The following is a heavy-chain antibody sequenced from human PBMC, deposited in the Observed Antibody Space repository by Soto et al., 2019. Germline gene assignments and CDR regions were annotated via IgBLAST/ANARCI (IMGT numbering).Heavy chain of an antibody. CDR3: VRSGFYKGTPDF. CDR1: GFSLTLPGAH. J-gene: IGHJ4*02. V-gene: IGHV2-5*01. CDR2: LYWNDEK. D-gene: IGHD3-3*01. Sequence: SGPTLVNPTQTLTMTCTFSGFSLTLPGAHVGWIRQPPGKALEWLALLYWNDEKHYNPSLKTRLTVTKGTSEDRVVLTMTNMDPADTATYYCVRSGFYKGTPDFWGRGSLVTVSS.